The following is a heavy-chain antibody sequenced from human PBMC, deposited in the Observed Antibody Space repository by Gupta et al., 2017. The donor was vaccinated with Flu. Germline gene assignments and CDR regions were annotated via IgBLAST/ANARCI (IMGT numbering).Heavy chain of an antibody. Sequence: EVQLLESGGGLVQLGGSLRLSCAASGFTLNNYAMSWVRQAPGKGLEWVSSLSSPSGTTFYADSAKCRFTISRDSSKNTLYLQMNTLRAEDTAVYYCALRLAAAGYSFDYWGHGTLVTVSS. J-gene: IGHJ4*01. V-gene: IGHV3-23*01. CDR3: ALRLAAAGYSFDY. CDR2: LSSPSGTT. CDR1: GFTLNNYA. D-gene: IGHD6-13*01.